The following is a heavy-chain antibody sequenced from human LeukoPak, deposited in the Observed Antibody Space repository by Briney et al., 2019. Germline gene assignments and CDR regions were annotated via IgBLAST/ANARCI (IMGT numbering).Heavy chain of an antibody. J-gene: IGHJ4*02. CDR3: AKGGMVAAILGY. CDR1: GFTFSSYG. Sequence: PGRSLRLSCAASGFTFSSYGMHWVRQAPGKGPEWVAVIWYDGSNKYYADSVKGRFTISRDNSKNTLYLQMNSLRAEDTAVYYCAKGGMVAAILGYWGQGTLVTVSS. V-gene: IGHV3-33*06. D-gene: IGHD2-15*01. CDR2: IWYDGSNK.